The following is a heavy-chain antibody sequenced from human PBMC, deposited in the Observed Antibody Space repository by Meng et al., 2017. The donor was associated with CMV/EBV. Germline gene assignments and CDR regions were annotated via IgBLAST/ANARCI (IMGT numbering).Heavy chain of an antibody. Sequence: QVKLVESAAEVNKPGSSVTVSCKTSGGTFSTFAISWVRQAPGEGLEWMGGIIPVFETANYAERFQDRVTITADDSTTTAYMELSSLRADDTALYFCARGGDSWYSDYWGQGTLVTVSS. D-gene: IGHD1-26*01. CDR3: ARGGDSWYSDY. CDR1: GGTFSTFA. CDR2: IIPVFETA. V-gene: IGHV1-69*12. J-gene: IGHJ4*02.